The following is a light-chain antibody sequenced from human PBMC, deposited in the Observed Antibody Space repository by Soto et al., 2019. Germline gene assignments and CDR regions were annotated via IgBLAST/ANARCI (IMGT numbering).Light chain of an antibody. J-gene: IGLJ3*02. CDR1: SSDVGGYHY. CDR3: SSYTSSNTWV. Sequence: QSVLTQPASVSGSPGQSITISCTATSSDVGGYHYVSWYQQHPGKAPKLMLYEVSNRPSGVSNRFSGSKSGNTASLTISGLQAEDEADYYCSSYTSSNTWVFGGGTKLTVL. CDR2: EVS. V-gene: IGLV2-14*01.